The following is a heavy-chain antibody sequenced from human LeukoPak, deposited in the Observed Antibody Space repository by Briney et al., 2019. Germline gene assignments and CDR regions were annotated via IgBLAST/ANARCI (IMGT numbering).Heavy chain of an antibody. CDR2: IRYDGNNK. V-gene: IGHV3-30*02. CDR3: AKDQGYYDSSGYSTEY. Sequence: GGSLRLSCAASGFTFSSYGMHWVRQAPGKGLEWVAFIRYDGNNKHYADSVKGRSTISRDNSKNTLYLQMNSLRAEDTAVYYCAKDQGYYDSSGYSTEYWGQGTLVTVSS. CDR1: GFTFSSYG. J-gene: IGHJ4*02. D-gene: IGHD3-22*01.